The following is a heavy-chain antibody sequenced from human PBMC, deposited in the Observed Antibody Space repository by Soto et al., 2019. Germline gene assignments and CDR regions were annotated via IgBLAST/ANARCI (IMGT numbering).Heavy chain of an antibody. CDR3: ASHTVVPAASTYYYYGMDV. CDR2: IDPSDSYI. J-gene: IGHJ6*02. Sequence: LGESLKISCKGSGYSFTSYWISWVRQMPGKGLEWMGRIDPSDSYINYSPSFQGHVTISADKSISTAYLQWSSLKASDTAMYYCASHTVVPAASTYYYYGMDVWGQGTTVTVSS. D-gene: IGHD2-2*01. CDR1: GYSFTSYW. V-gene: IGHV5-10-1*01.